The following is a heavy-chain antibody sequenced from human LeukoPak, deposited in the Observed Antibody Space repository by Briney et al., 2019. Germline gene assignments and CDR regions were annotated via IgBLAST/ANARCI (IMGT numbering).Heavy chain of an antibody. V-gene: IGHV4-31*03. CDR3: AIGGYCSSTSCLMRYGMDV. D-gene: IGHD2-2*01. CDR2: SYYSGST. J-gene: IGHJ6*02. Sequence: SQTLSLTCTVSGCSISSGGYYWSWIRQHPGKGLEWIGYSYYSGSTYYNPSLKSRVTISVDTSKNQFSLKLSSVTAADTAVYYCAIGGYCSSTSCLMRYGMDVWGQGTTVTVSS. CDR1: GCSISSGGYY.